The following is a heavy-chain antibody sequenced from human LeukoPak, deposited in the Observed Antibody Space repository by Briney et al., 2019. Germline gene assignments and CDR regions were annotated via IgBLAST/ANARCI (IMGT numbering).Heavy chain of an antibody. CDR2: IYYSGST. V-gene: IGHV4-30-4*01. CDR1: GGSISSGDYY. D-gene: IGHD2-15*01. J-gene: IGHJ5*02. Sequence: PSETLSLTCTVSGGSISSGDYYWSWIRQPPGKGLEWIGYIYYSGSTYYNPSLKSRVTISVDTSKNQFSLKLSSVTAADTAVYYCAREGGRPGRGWFDPWGQGTLVTVSS. CDR3: AREGGRPGRGWFDP.